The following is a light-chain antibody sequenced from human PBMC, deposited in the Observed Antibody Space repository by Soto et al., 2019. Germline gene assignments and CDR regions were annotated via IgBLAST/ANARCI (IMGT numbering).Light chain of an antibody. J-gene: IGLJ3*02. CDR3: SSYTNINTRV. CDR2: EVS. V-gene: IGLV2-14*01. CDR1: SRDIGNYNS. Sequence: QSALTQPASVSGSPGQSITISCTGTSRDIGNYNSVSWYQQHPGKATELMIYEVSNRSSGVSNRFSGSKSGNTASLTISGLQAEDEADYCCSSYTNINTRVFGGGTKLTVL.